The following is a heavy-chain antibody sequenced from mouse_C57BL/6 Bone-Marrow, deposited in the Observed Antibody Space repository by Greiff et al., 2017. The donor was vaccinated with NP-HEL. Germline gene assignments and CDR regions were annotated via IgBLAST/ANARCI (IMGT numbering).Heavy chain of an antibody. V-gene: IGHV14-4*01. CDR1: GFNIKDDY. CDR3: TTNDYGKSAY. J-gene: IGHJ3*01. CDR2: IDPENGDT. Sequence: VQLQQSGAELVRPGASVKLSCTASGFNIKDDYMHWVKQRPEQGLEWIGWIDPENGDTEYASKFQGKATITADTSSNTAYLQLSSLTSEDTAVYYCTTNDYGKSAYWGQGTLVTVSA. D-gene: IGHD2-1*01.